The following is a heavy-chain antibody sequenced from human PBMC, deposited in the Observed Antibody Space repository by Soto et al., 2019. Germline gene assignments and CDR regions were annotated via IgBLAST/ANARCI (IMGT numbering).Heavy chain of an antibody. V-gene: IGHV3-21*01. CDR2: ISSSSGYI. Sequence: EVQLVESGGGLVKPGGSLRLSCAASGFTFSTYSMNWVRRAPGKGLEWVSSISSSSGYIYYADSVKGRFTISRDDAKNSLSLQMNSLRAEDTAVYYCARVRSYSYGQGYGMDVWGQGTTVTVSS. J-gene: IGHJ6*02. D-gene: IGHD5-18*01. CDR3: ARVRSYSYGQGYGMDV. CDR1: GFTFSTYS.